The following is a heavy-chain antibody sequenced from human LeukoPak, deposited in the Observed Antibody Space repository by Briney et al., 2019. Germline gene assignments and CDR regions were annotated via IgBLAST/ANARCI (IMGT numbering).Heavy chain of an antibody. D-gene: IGHD4-17*01. Sequence: GESLRISCKGSGCSFTNYWISWVRQMPGEGLEWMGRIDPSDSYINYSPSFQGHVTISADKSISTAYLQWSSLKASDTAMYYCARVRVTTSLYYYYGLDVWGQGTTVTVSS. CDR2: IDPSDSYI. CDR1: GCSFTNYW. V-gene: IGHV5-10-1*01. CDR3: ARVRVTTSLYYYYGLDV. J-gene: IGHJ6*02.